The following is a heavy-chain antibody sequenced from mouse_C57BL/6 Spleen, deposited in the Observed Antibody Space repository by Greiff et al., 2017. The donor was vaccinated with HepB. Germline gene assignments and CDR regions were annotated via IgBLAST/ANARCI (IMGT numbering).Heavy chain of an antibody. CDR3: ARGGLSSYDWYFDV. D-gene: IGHD1-1*01. V-gene: IGHV1-81*01. CDR1: GYTFTSYG. Sequence: QVQLQQSGAELARPGASVKLSCKASGYTFTSYGISWVKQRTGQGLEWIGEIYPRSGNTYYNEKFKGKATLTADKSSSTAYMELRSLTSEDSAVYFCARGGLSSYDWYFDVWGTGTTVTVSS. J-gene: IGHJ1*03. CDR2: IYPRSGNT.